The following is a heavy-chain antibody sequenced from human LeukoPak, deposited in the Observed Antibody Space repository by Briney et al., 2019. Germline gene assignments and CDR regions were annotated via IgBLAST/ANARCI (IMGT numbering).Heavy chain of an antibody. J-gene: IGHJ4*02. D-gene: IGHD6-13*01. CDR3: ARDRLYSSSWYMGGPFDY. CDR2: ISSSSSYI. Sequence: GGSLRLSCAASGFTFSSYSMNWARQAPGKGLEWVSSISSSSSYIYYADSVKGRFTISRDNAKNSLYLQMNSLRAEDTAVHYCARDRLYSSSWYMGGPFDYWGQGTLVTVSS. CDR1: GFTFSSYS. V-gene: IGHV3-21*01.